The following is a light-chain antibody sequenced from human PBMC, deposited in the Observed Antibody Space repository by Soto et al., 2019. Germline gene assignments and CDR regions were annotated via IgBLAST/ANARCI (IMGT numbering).Light chain of an antibody. J-gene: IGLJ1*01. Sequence: QSALTQPASVSGSPGQSSTISCTGTSSDVGGYNLVSWYQQTPDKAPKVIIYEGSKRPSGVSNRFSASKSGITASLTISGLQAEDEADYYCCSYAGTRALYVFGTGTKVTVL. CDR2: EGS. CDR1: SSDVGGYNL. CDR3: CSYAGTRALYV. V-gene: IGLV2-23*01.